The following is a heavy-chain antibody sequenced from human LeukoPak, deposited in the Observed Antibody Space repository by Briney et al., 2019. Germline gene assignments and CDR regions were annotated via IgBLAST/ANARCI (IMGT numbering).Heavy chain of an antibody. CDR2: IIPILGIA. V-gene: IGHV1-69*04. J-gene: IGHJ6*02. CDR1: GYTFTGYY. CDR3: ARDQYYGSGSYLSLYYYGMDV. D-gene: IGHD3-10*01. Sequence: SVKVSCKASGYTFTGYYMHWVRQAPGQGLEWMGRIIPILGIANYAQKFQGRVTITADKSTSTAYMELSSLRSEDTAVYYCARDQYYGSGSYLSLYYYGMDVWGQGTTVTVSS.